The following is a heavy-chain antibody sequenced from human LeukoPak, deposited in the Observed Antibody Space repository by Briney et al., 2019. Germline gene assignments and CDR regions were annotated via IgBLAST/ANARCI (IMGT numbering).Heavy chain of an antibody. J-gene: IGHJ5*02. D-gene: IGHD2-21*01. CDR1: GGSFSGYY. CDR3: ARMSMNNWFDP. V-gene: IGHV4-34*01. Sequence: SETLSLTCAVYGGSFSGYYWSWIRQPPGKGLEWIGEINHSGSTNYNPSLKSRVTISVDTSKNQFSLKLSSVTAADTAVYYCARMSMNNWFDPWGQGTLVTVSS. CDR2: INHSGST.